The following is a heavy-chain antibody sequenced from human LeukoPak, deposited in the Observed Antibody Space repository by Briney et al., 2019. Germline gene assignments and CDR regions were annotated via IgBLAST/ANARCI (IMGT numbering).Heavy chain of an antibody. V-gene: IGHV3-7*04. CDR3: ARGGRPDS. CDR1: GFTFSSYG. CDR2: IKEDGSEK. J-gene: IGHJ5*01. D-gene: IGHD1-26*01. Sequence: PGGSLRLSCAASGFTFSSYGMHWVRQAPGRGLEWVANIKEDGSEKNYVDSVKGRFTVSRDNANSSPYLHMNSLRADDTAFYYCARGGRPDSWGQGTLVTVSS.